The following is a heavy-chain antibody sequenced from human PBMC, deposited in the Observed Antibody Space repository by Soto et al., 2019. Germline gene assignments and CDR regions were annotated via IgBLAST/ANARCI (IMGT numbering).Heavy chain of an antibody. CDR1: GTSISSYY. J-gene: IGHJ5*02. CDR3: ARAHLTVARGVIDWFGP. D-gene: IGHD3-10*01. CDR2: IHYSGTT. Sequence: PSETLSLTCTVSGTSISSYYWSWIRQPPGKGLEWIANIHYSGTTNYSPSLASRVTLSVDTSKNQFSLKMTSVTAADTAVYFCARAHLTVARGVIDWFGPWGQGTLVTVSS. V-gene: IGHV4-59*01.